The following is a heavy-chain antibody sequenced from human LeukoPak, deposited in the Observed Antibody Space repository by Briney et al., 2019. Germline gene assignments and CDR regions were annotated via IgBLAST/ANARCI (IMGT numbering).Heavy chain of an antibody. D-gene: IGHD5-12*01. Sequence: SETLSLTCTVSGGSISSSSSYWAWIRQPPGKGLEWIGNLYYSGSTYYNPSLKSRVTISVDTSKNQFSLKLSSVTAADTAVYYCARLTGYDWESSYDYWGQGTLVTVSS. CDR1: GGSISSSSSY. V-gene: IGHV4-39*07. J-gene: IGHJ4*02. CDR3: ARLTGYDWESSYDY. CDR2: LYYSGST.